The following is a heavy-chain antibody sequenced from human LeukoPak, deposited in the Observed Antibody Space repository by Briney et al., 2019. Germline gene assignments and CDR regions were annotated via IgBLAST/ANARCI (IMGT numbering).Heavy chain of an antibody. J-gene: IGHJ4*02. V-gene: IGHV3-23*01. CDR1: GFTFSSYA. CDR3: AKAFLSIVVVTAYDY. Sequence: GGSLRLSCAASGFTFSSYAMSWVRQAPGKGLEWVSAISGSGGSTYYADSVKGWFIISRDNSKNTLYLQMNSLRAEDTAVYYCAKAFLSIVVVTAYDYWGQGTLVTVSS. D-gene: IGHD2-21*02. CDR2: ISGSGGST.